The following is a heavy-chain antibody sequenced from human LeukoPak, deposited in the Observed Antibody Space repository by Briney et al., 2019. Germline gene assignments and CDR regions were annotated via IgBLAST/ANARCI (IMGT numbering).Heavy chain of an antibody. J-gene: IGHJ4*02. CDR1: GDTFSSYA. CDR2: IIPIFGTA. V-gene: IGHV1-69*13. D-gene: IGHD3-16*02. Sequence: GASVKVSCKASGDTFSSYAISWVRQAPGQGLEWMGGIIPIFGTANYAQKFQGRVTITADESTSTAYMELSSLRSEDTAVYYCARGSDYVWGSYRYFLFDYWGQGTLVTVSS. CDR3: ARGSDYVWGSYRYFLFDY.